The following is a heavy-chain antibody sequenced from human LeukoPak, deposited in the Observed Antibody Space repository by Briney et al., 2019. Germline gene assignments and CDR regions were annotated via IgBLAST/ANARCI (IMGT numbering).Heavy chain of an antibody. J-gene: IGHJ5*02. CDR1: GGTFITYT. CDR3: TRRLCITGTTWWFDH. Sequence: SVRVSCKASGGTFITYTISGGRQAPGQGLGWMGGFIPVLGTANYAQKFQGRATINTDQSTSTAYKELSSQRSEHTAVYDCTRRLCITGTTWWFDHWGQGPLVTVYS. CDR2: FIPVLGTA. V-gene: IGHV1-69*05. D-gene: IGHD1-7*01.